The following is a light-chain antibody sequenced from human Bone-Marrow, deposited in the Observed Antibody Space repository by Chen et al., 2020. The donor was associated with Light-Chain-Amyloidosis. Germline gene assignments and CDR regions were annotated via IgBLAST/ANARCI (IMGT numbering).Light chain of an antibody. CDR1: QSVFYSSNNKNF. Sequence: DIVMTQSPDSLAVSLCERATINCKSSQSVFYSSNNKNFLAWYQQKPGQSPKLLIYWASTRESGVPDRLRGSGSGTDFTLTINSLQAEDVAVYYCHQYYSTPWTFGQGTKVEVK. V-gene: IGKV4-1*01. CDR3: HQYYSTPWT. J-gene: IGKJ1*01. CDR2: WAS.